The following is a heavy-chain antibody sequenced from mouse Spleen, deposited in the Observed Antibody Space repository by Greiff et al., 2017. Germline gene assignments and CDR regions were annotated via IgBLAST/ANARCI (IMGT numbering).Heavy chain of an antibody. CDR2: IYPGNGNT. CDR3: TRWEGDYAMDY. J-gene: IGHJ4*01. V-gene: IGHV14-3*02. CDR1: GFNFKDTY. D-gene: IGHD4-1*01. Sequence: VQLQQSGAELVKPGASVKLSCTASGFNFKDTYMHWVKQRPEQGLEWIGRIYPGNGNTKYDPKFQGKATITADTSSNTAYLQLSSLTSEDSAVYYCTRWEGDYAMDYWGQGTPVTVPS.